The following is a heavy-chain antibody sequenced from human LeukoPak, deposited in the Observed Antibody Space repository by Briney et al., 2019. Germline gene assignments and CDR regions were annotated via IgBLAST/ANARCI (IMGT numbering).Heavy chain of an antibody. CDR2: ISYDGSNK. V-gene: IGHV3-30*18. CDR1: GFTFSSYG. CDR3: AKGGAYSGSYIHDPPFDY. D-gene: IGHD1-26*01. J-gene: IGHJ4*02. Sequence: GGSLRLSCAASGFTFSSYGIHWVRQAPGKGLEWVAVISYDGSNKYYADSVKGRFTISRDNSKNTLYLQMNSLRAEDTAVYYCAKGGAYSGSYIHDPPFDYWGRGTLVTVSS.